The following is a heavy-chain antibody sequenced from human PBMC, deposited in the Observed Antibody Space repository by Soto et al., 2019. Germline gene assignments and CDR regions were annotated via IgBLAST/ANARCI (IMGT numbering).Heavy chain of an antibody. Sequence: ASVKVSCKASGDTFTTYAIHWVRQAPGQRLEWLGWISIGNGYTKYSAKFQDRVTITWDTSATTAYIQLSSLISEDTAVYYCARFRSLGYNFFDYWGQGTLVTVSS. V-gene: IGHV1-3*04. D-gene: IGHD3-16*02. CDR3: ARFRSLGYNFFDY. CDR1: GDTFTTYA. J-gene: IGHJ4*02. CDR2: ISIGNGYT.